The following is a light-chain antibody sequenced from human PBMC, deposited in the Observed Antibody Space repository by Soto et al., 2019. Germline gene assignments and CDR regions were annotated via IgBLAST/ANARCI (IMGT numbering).Light chain of an antibody. J-gene: IGKJ5*01. Sequence: EIVLTQSPAILSVSPGERVTLSCRASQSVNSKVAWYQQKPGQAPRLLIYGASTRATGIPARFSGSGSGTEFTLTISSLQSEDFAVYYCQQYNYWPPITFGRGTRLEIK. CDR3: QQYNYWPPIT. CDR2: GAS. CDR1: QSVNSK. V-gene: IGKV3-15*01.